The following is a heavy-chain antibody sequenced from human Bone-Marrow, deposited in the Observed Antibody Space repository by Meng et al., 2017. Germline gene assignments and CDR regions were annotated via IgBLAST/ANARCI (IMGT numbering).Heavy chain of an antibody. Sequence: VTLAQSGPVLVKPSHTLSLPCAISGDSGSSNSAAWNWIRQSPSRGLEWLGRTYYRSKWYNDYAVSVKSRITINPDTSKNQFSLQLNSVTPEDTAVYYCARDSIQLWSRDLFDYWGQGTLVTVSS. CDR2: TYYRSKWYN. J-gene: IGHJ4*02. D-gene: IGHD5-18*01. CDR1: GDSGSSNSAA. V-gene: IGHV6-1*01. CDR3: ARDSIQLWSRDLFDY.